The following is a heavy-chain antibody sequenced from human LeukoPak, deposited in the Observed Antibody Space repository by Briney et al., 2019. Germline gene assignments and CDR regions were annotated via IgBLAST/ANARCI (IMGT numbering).Heavy chain of an antibody. CDR2: IIENGGET. CDR1: GFTFNKFA. V-gene: IGHV3-23*01. J-gene: IGHJ4*02. Sequence: GGSLRLSCAASGFTFNKFAMSWVRQAPGKGLEWVSGIIENGGETYYADSVRGRFTISRDNSKNTLYLQMNSLRAEDTAVYYCAKDYEYNSNTWYFHWGRGTLVTVSS. D-gene: IGHD6-13*01. CDR3: AKDYEYNSNTWYFH.